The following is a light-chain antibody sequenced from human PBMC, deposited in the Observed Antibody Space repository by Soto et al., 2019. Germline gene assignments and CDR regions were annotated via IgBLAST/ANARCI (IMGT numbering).Light chain of an antibody. CDR2: EAS. Sequence: DIQMTQSHSTLSASVGERVTITCRASQTINRWLAWHQQKPGKAPKLLIYEASSLESGVPSRFSGSGSGTDFNLTISSLNPEDFATYFCQQGYRIFQTVGQGTKVDI. J-gene: IGKJ1*01. V-gene: IGKV1-5*03. CDR1: QTINRW. CDR3: QQGYRIFQT.